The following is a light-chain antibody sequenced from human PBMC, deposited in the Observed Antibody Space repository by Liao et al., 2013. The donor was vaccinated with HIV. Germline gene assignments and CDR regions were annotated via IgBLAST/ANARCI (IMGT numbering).Light chain of an antibody. CDR2: RDS. V-gene: IGLV3-1*01. CDR1: TLGNVY. CDR3: QIWDSDNDHVV. J-gene: IGLJ2*01. Sequence: SSELTQPPSVSVSPGQTASITCSGDTLGNVYAAWYQQKPGQSPVLVMYRDSHRPSGIPERFSGSNSGDTATLTITNTESADEADYYCQIWDSDNDHVVFGGGTKLTVL.